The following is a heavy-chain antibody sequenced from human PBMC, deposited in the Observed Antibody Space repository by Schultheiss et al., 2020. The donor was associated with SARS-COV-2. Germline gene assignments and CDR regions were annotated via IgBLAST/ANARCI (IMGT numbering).Heavy chain of an antibody. J-gene: IGHJ4*02. CDR2: ISYDGSNK. D-gene: IGHD1-26*01. V-gene: IGHV3-30*01. CDR1: GFTFSSYA. CDR3: ARAPDGSSYGDY. Sequence: GESLKISCAASGFTFSSYAMHWVRQAPGKGLEWVAVISYDGSNKYYADSVKGRFTISRDNSKNTLYLQMNSLRAEDTAVYYCARAPDGSSYGDYWGQGTLVTVS.